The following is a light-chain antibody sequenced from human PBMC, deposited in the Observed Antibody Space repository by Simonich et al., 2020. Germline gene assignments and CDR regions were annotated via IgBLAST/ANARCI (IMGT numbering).Light chain of an antibody. Sequence: QSALTQPPSASGSPGQSVTISCTGTSSDVGGYNYVSWYQQHPGKAPKLMIYDVSKLPSGVSNRFSGSKSGNTASLTISGLQAEDEADYYCSSYTSSSFWVFGGGTKLTVL. J-gene: IGLJ3*02. V-gene: IGLV2-14*01. CDR2: DVS. CDR3: SSYTSSSFWV. CDR1: SSDVGGYNY.